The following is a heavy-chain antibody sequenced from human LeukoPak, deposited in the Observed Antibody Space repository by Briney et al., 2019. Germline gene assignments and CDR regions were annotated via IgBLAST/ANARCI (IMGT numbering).Heavy chain of an antibody. CDR1: RFIFSGYS. Sequence: GGSLRLSCADSRFIFSGYSMNWVRQAPGKGLGWVSYISESSSHTYYAASVKGRFTISRDNAKNSLYLQMNSLRADDTGIYYCARDRAPRARIGGMDVWGQGTTVIVSS. CDR3: ARDRAPRARIGGMDV. D-gene: IGHD5-12*01. J-gene: IGHJ6*02. CDR2: ISESSSHT. V-gene: IGHV3-21*06.